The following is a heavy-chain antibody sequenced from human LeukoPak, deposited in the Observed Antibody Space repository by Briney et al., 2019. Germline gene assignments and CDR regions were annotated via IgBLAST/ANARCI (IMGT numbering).Heavy chain of an antibody. D-gene: IGHD6-6*01. J-gene: IGHJ6*03. CDR2: IIPIFGTA. CDR3: ARGYSSSSFGYYYYYYMDV. CDR1: GGTFSSYA. V-gene: IGHV1-69*06. Sequence: GASVKVSCKASGGTFSSYAISWVRQAPGQGLEWMGGIIPIFGTANYAQKFQGRVTITADKSTSTAYMELSSLRSEDTAVYYCARGYSSSSFGYYYYYYMDVWGKGTTVTVSS.